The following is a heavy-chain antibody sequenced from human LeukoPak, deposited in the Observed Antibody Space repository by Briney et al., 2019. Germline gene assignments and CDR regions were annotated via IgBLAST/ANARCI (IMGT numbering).Heavy chain of an antibody. V-gene: IGHV6-1*01. CDR2: TYYRSKLYN. D-gene: IGHD5-18*01. CDR1: GDSVSSNSAA. CDR3: ARELPGYSYGYAVLED. J-gene: IGHJ4*02. Sequence: SQTLSLTCAISGDSVSSNSAAWNWIRQSPSRGLEWLGRTYYRSKLYNDYAVSVKSRITINPDTSMNQFSLQLNSVTPEDTAVYYCARELPGYSYGYAVLEDWGQGTLVTVSS.